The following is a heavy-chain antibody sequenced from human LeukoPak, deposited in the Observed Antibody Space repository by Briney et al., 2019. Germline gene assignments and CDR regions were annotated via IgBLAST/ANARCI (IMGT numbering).Heavy chain of an antibody. Sequence: ASVKVSCKAAEPTVTTLGISWVRRAPGQGLEWMGWISAYNGNTNYAQKLQGRVTMTTDTSTSTAYMELRSLRSDDTAVYYCPMCLYCRGGTRYSHCFDYWGQGTLVTVSS. D-gene: IGHD2-15*01. CDR3: PMCLYCRGGTRYSHCFDY. CDR2: ISAYNGNT. V-gene: IGHV1-18*01. J-gene: IGHJ4*02. CDR1: EPTVTTLG.